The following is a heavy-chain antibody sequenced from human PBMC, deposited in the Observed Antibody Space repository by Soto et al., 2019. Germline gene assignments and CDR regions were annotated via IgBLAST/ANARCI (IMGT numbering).Heavy chain of an antibody. D-gene: IGHD6-19*01. V-gene: IGHV3-21*01. CDR3: SRLVGISVAG. Sequence: EVQLVESGGGLVKPGGSLRLSCAASGFTFSSYSMNWVRQAPGKGLEWVSSISSSSSYIYYADSVKGRFTISRDNPKNSLQLQMKCLRAEDAAVYYGSRLVGISVAGWGQGTLVTVSS. CDR1: GFTFSSYS. CDR2: ISSSSSYI. J-gene: IGHJ4*02.